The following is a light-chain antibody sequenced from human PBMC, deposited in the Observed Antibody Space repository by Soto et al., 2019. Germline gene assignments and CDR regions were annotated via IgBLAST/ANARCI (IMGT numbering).Light chain of an antibody. J-gene: IGKJ1*01. V-gene: IGKV4-1*01. Sequence: DIVMTQSPDSLALSLGERATINCKSSQSVLYSPNNKNYLAWYQQKPGQPPKLLLYWASMRESGVPDRFSGSASGTDFTLTISSLQAEDVAVYYCHPYASSPWTFGPGTKVEIK. CDR2: WAS. CDR3: HPYASSPWT. CDR1: QSVLYSPNNKNY.